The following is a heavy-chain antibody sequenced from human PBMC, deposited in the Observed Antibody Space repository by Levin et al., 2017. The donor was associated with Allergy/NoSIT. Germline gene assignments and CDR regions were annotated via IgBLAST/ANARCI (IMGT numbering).Heavy chain of an antibody. V-gene: IGHV2-70*01. CDR3: ARIRDGYNDVPSYGMDV. Sequence: SGPTLVKPTQTLTLTCTFSGFSLSTSGMCVSWIRQPPGKALEWLALIDWDDDKYYSTSLKTRLTISKDTSKNQVVLTMTNMDPVDTATYYCARIRDGYNDVPSYGMDVWGQGTTVTVSS. J-gene: IGHJ6*02. CDR1: GFSLSTSGMC. D-gene: IGHD5-24*01. CDR2: IDWDDDK.